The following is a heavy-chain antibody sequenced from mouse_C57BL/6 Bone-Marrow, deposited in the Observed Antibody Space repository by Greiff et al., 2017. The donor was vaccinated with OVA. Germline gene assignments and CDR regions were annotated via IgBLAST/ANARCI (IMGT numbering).Heavy chain of an antibody. CDR2: INYDGSST. CDR1: GFTFSDYY. CDR3: ARVYYGNFDWYFDV. Sequence: EVHLVESEGGLVQPGSSMKLSCTASGFTFSDYYMAWVRQVPEKGLEWVANINYDGSSTYYLDSLKSRFIISRDNAKNILYLQMSSLKSEDTATYYCARVYYGNFDWYFDVWGTGTTVTVSS. J-gene: IGHJ1*03. D-gene: IGHD2-1*01. V-gene: IGHV5-16*01.